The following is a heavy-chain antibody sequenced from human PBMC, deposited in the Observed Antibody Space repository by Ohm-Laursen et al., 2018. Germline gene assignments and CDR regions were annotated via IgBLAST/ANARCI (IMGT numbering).Heavy chain of an antibody. CDR2: ITGSSGTT. D-gene: IGHD5-24*01. J-gene: IGHJ4*02. CDR1: GFTFSSYA. V-gene: IGHV3-23*01. Sequence: GSLRLSCTASGFTFSSYAMSWVRQAPGKGLEWVSTITGSSGTTYYADSVKARFTISRDNSKNTLYLQMNSLRADDTAIYYCAKGAWLDWGQGTLVTVSS. CDR3: AKGAWLD.